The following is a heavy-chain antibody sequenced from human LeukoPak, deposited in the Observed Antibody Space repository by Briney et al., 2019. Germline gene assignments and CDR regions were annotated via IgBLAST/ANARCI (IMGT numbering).Heavy chain of an antibody. D-gene: IGHD4-23*01. CDR1: GFTFSSYG. V-gene: IGHV3-23*01. Sequence: GGSLRLSCAASGFTFSSYGMSWVRQAPGKGLEWVSAISGSGGSTYYADSVKGRLTISRDNAKNSLYLQMNSLRAEDTAVYYCARDSGATVVTLAYWGQGTLVTVSS. CDR2: ISGSGGST. J-gene: IGHJ4*02. CDR3: ARDSGATVVTLAY.